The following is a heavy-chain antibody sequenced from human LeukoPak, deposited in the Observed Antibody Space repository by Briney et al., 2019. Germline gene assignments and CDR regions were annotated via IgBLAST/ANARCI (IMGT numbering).Heavy chain of an antibody. Sequence: GGSLRLSCAASEFTFSSYGMHWVRQAPGKGLEWVAFIRYDGIDKYYADSVKGRFTISRDNSKNTLYLQMNSLRAEDTAVYYCAKAPGYDFWSGSQARSFEYWGQGVLLTVSS. CDR1: EFTFSSYG. V-gene: IGHV3-30*02. CDR3: AKAPGYDFWSGSQARSFEY. J-gene: IGHJ4*02. CDR2: IRYDGIDK. D-gene: IGHD3-3*01.